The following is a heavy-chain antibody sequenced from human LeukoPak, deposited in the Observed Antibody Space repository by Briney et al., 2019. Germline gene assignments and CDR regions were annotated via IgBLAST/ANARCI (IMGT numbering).Heavy chain of an antibody. V-gene: IGHV3-7*01. CDR2: INQDGSEK. J-gene: IGHJ4*02. CDR3: ARDNGWYGHY. Sequence: AGRSLRLSCAASGFTFSNYWMSWVSHAPGKGLEWVANINQDGSEKYYVDSLKGRFTISRDNAKNSLYLQINSLRAEDTAVYYCARDNGWYGHYWGQGTLVTVSS. D-gene: IGHD6-19*01. CDR1: GFTFSNYW.